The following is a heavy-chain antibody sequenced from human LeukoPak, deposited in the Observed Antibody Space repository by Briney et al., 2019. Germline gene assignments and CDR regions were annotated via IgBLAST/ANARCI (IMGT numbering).Heavy chain of an antibody. D-gene: IGHD3-10*01. CDR2: IYYSGST. Sequence: TTSETLSLTCTVSGGSISSYYWSWIRQPPGKGLEWIGYIYYSGSTNYNPSLKSRVTISVDTSKNQFSLKLSSVTAADTAVYYCARRSYYYGSGSYEGYFDYWGQGTLVTVSS. CDR3: ARRSYYYGSGSYEGYFDY. CDR1: GGSISSYY. V-gene: IGHV4-59*01. J-gene: IGHJ4*02.